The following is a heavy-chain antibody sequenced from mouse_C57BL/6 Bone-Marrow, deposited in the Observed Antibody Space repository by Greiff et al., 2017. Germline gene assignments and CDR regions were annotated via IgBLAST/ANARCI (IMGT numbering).Heavy chain of an antibody. CDR1: GYTFTSYW. V-gene: IGHV1-55*01. D-gene: IGHD1-1*01. CDR3: ARGYGSSLYFDY. Sequence: VQLQQPGAELVKPGASVKMSCKASGYTFTSYWITWVKQRPGQGLEWIGDIYPGSGSTNYNEKFKSEATLTVDTSSSTAYMQLSSLTSEDSAVYYCARGYGSSLYFDYWGQGTTLTVSS. J-gene: IGHJ2*01. CDR2: IYPGSGST.